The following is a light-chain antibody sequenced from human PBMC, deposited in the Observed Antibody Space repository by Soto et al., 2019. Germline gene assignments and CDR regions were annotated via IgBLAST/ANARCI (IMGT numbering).Light chain of an antibody. J-gene: IGKJ4*01. CDR2: GAS. V-gene: IGKV1-39*01. CDR3: HQSYETPHT. CDR1: QTISSY. Sequence: SQMTQSPSSLSASVCDIVTISCRASQTISSYLNWYQKKPGNAPKLLIFGASSLHGGVPSRFSGRGSGTEFTLTITDLQPEDFATYYCHQSYETPHTFGGGTKVDIK.